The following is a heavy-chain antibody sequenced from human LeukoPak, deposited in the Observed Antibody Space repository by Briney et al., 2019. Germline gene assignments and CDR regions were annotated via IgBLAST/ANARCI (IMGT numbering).Heavy chain of an antibody. Sequence: GGSLRPSCAAPECAFSSYAMSWVRQPPGKGLEWVSAISGSGGSTYYADSVKGRFTISRDNSKNTLYLQMNSLRAEDTAVYYCAKDEGYCSSTSCYAYGMDVWGQGTTVTVSS. V-gene: IGHV3-23*01. J-gene: IGHJ6*02. D-gene: IGHD2-2*01. CDR2: ISGSGGST. CDR3: AKDEGYCSSTSCYAYGMDV. CDR1: ECAFSSYA.